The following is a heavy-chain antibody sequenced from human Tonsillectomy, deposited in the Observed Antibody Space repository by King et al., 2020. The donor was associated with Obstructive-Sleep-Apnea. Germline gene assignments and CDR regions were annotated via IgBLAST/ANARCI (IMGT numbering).Heavy chain of an antibody. Sequence: QLVQSGPEVKKPGTSVKVSCKASGFNFTGSALQWVRQARGQRLEWMGWIVVGSGSTNYAQKFQERVTITRDMSTSTAYMELSRLRSEDTAVYFCAAEGYDTSAYDYWGQGTLVTVSS. J-gene: IGHJ4*02. D-gene: IGHD3-22*01. CDR2: IVVGSGST. CDR1: GFNFTGSA. CDR3: AAEGYDTSAYDY. V-gene: IGHV1-58*01.